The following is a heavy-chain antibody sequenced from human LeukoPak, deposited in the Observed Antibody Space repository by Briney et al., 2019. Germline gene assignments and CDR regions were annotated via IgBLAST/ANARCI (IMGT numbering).Heavy chain of an antibody. CDR3: AKRGVVIRVILVGFHKEAYYFDS. CDR1: GITVSNYG. Sequence: GGCLRLSCAVSGITVSNYGTRWARQAPGKGLEWDAGISDRGGRTNYADSVKGRFTISRDNPKNTLYLQMNSLRAEDTAVYFCAKRGVVIRVILVGFHKEAYYFDSWGQGAVVTVSS. CDR2: ISDRGGRT. D-gene: IGHD3-22*01. V-gene: IGHV3-23*01. J-gene: IGHJ4*02.